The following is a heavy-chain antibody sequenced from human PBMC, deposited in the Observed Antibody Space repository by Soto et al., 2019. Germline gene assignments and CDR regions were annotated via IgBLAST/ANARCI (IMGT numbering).Heavy chain of an antibody. D-gene: IGHD3-3*01. CDR3: AKHLGRLRGLRFLEWSYFDY. CDR2: ISGSGGST. V-gene: IGHV3-23*01. J-gene: IGHJ4*02. CDR1: EFTFSSYA. Sequence: GGSLRLSCAASEFTFSSYAMSWVRQAPGKGLEWVSAISGSGGSTYYADSVKGRFTISRDNSKNTLYLQMNSLRAEDTAVYYCAKHLGRLRGLRFLEWSYFDYWGQGTLVTVSS.